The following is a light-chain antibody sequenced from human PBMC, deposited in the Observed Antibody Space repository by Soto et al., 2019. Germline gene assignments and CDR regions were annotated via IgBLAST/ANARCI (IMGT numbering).Light chain of an antibody. V-gene: IGKV3-20*01. CDR2: GTS. Sequence: EVVFTQAPGTLSLSGGERATLSCRASERIYSAYLGWYQQKPGQAPRLLIYGTSSRATGIPDRFSGSGSGTDFTLTISRLEPEDFAVYYCQQYGNSPITFGQGTRLEIK. CDR3: QQYGNSPIT. J-gene: IGKJ5*01. CDR1: ERIYSAY.